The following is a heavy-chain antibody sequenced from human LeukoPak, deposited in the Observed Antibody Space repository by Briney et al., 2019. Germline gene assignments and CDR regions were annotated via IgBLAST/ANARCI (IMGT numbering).Heavy chain of an antibody. CDR2: IYYSGNT. D-gene: IGHD5-18*01. CDR3: ARERVEAERGYSYGSIYYYGMDV. Sequence: PSETLSLTCSVSGGTISSTHYYWGWIRQPPGKGLEWIGSIYYSGNTYYNPSLKSRVTISVDTSKNQFSLKMSSVTAADTAVYYCARERVEAERGYSYGSIYYYGMDVWGQGTTVTVSS. CDR1: GGTISSTHYY. J-gene: IGHJ6*02. V-gene: IGHV4-39*07.